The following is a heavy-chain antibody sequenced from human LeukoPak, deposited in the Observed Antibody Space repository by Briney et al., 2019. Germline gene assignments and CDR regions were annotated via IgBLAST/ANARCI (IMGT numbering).Heavy chain of an antibody. CDR3: AKEVLKGFDI. D-gene: IGHD2-8*01. V-gene: IGHV3-23*01. J-gene: IGHJ3*02. CDR1: GFTFSSYA. Sequence: GRSLRLSCAASGFTFSSYAMSWVRQAPGKGLEWVSVISGSGGTTYYADSVKGRFTISRDNSKNSLFLQMNSLRAEDTAVYFCAKEVLKGFDIWGRGTMVTVSS. CDR2: ISGSGGTT.